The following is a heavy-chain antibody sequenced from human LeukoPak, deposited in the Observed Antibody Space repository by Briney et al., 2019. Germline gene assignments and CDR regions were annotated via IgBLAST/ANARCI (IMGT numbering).Heavy chain of an antibody. J-gene: IGHJ5*02. CDR2: INHSGST. CDR1: GGSFGGYY. CDR3: ARGLVVPAAILIGWFDP. Sequence: SETLSLTCAVYGGSFGGYYWSWIRQPPGKGLEWIGEINHSGSTNYNPSLKSRVTISVDTSKNQFSLKLSSVTAADTAVYYCARGLVVPAAILIGWFDPWGQGTLVTVSS. D-gene: IGHD2-2*01. V-gene: IGHV4-34*01.